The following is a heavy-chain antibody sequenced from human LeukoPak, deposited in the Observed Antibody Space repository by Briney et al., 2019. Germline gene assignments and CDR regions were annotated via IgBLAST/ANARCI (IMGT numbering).Heavy chain of an antibody. V-gene: IGHV3-23*01. CDR1: GFTFNNYA. D-gene: IGHD2-8*02. CDR3: AKFPGESYSTGPIDY. CDR2: ISGGYGTT. J-gene: IGHJ4*02. Sequence: GGSLRLSCAASGFTFNNYAMSWVRQAPGKGLEWVSGISGGYGTTSDADSVKGRFTISRDNSRNTLYLQMNSLRAEDTAVYYCAKFPGESYSTGPIDYWGQGALVTVSS.